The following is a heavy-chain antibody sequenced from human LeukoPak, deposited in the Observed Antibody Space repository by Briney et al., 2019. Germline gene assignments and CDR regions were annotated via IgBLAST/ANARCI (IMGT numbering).Heavy chain of an antibody. D-gene: IGHD3-16*01. CDR3: AKDMYDYVWGSCSDY. CDR1: GFTFSSYA. CDR2: ISGSGGST. Sequence: GGSLRLSCAASGFTFSSYAMSWVRQAPGKGLEWVSAISGSGGSTYYPDSVKGRFTISRDNSKNTLYLQMNSLRAEDTAVYYCAKDMYDYVWGSCSDYWGQGTLVTVSS. V-gene: IGHV3-23*01. J-gene: IGHJ4*02.